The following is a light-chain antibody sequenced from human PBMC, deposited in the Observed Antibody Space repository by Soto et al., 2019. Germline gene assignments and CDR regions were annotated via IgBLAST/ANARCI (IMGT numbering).Light chain of an antibody. J-gene: IGKJ4*01. V-gene: IGKV1-8*01. CDR3: QQYYSYPLT. Sequence: AIRMTQSPSSLSASTGDRVTITCRASQGISSYLAWYQQKPGKAPKLLIYAASTLQSGVPSRFSGSGSGTAFTLTISCLQSEDVATYYCQQYYSYPLTFGGGTKVEIK. CDR1: QGISSY. CDR2: AAS.